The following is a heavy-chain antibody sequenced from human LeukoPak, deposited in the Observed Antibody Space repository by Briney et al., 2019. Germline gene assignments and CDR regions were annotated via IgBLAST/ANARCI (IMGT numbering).Heavy chain of an antibody. V-gene: IGHV4-39*01. Sequence: SETLSLTCTVSGGSISSSSYYWGWIRQPPGTGLEWIGSIYYSGSTYYNPSLKSRVTISVDTSKNQFSLKLSSVTAADTAVYYCARAKGIAAAGLFDYWGQGTLVTVSS. CDR2: IYYSGST. D-gene: IGHD6-13*01. J-gene: IGHJ4*02. CDR3: ARAKGIAAAGLFDY. CDR1: GGSISSSSYY.